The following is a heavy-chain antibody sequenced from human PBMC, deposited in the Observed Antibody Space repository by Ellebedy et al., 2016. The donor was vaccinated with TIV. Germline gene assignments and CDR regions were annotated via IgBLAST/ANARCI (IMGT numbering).Heavy chain of an antibody. Sequence: MPSETLSLTCAVYGGSFSGYYWSWIRQPPGKGLEWIGEINHSGSTNYNPSLKSRVTISVDTSKNQFSLKLSSVTAADTAVYYCARERRLGYGSGSYAWFDPWGQGTLVTVSS. V-gene: IGHV4-34*01. CDR2: INHSGST. CDR3: ARERRLGYGSGSYAWFDP. CDR1: GGSFSGYY. J-gene: IGHJ5*02. D-gene: IGHD3-10*01.